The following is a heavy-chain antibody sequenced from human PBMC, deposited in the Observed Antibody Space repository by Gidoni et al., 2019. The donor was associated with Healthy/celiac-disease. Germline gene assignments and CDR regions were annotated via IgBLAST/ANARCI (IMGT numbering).Heavy chain of an antibody. J-gene: IGHJ4*02. CDR3: ARDYYDSGGYPYDY. Sequence: QVQLVESGGGVVQPGRSLRLSCAASGFTFSSYGMHWVRQAPGKGLEWVAVIWYDGSNKYYADSVKSRFTISRDNSKNTLYLQMNSLRAEDTAVYYCARDYYDSGGYPYDYWGQGTLVTVSS. CDR1: GFTFSSYG. D-gene: IGHD3-22*01. V-gene: IGHV3-33*01. CDR2: IWYDGSNK.